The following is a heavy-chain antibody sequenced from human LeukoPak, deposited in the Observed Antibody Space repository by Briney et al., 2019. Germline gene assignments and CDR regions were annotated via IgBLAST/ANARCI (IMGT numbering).Heavy chain of an antibody. Sequence: PSETLSLTCTVSGGSISSGDYYWNWIRQHPGKGLEWIGYIYYSGSTYYNPSLKSRVTISVDRSKNQFSLKLSSVTAADTAVYYCARVRDATYYDILTGTPGFDPWGQGTLVTVSS. CDR2: IYYSGST. J-gene: IGHJ5*02. CDR3: ARVRDATYYDILTGTPGFDP. D-gene: IGHD3-9*01. V-gene: IGHV4-31*03. CDR1: GGSISSGDYY.